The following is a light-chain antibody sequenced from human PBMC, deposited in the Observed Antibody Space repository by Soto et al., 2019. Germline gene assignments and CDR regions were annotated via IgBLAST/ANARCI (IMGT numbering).Light chain of an antibody. Sequence: DIVMTQSPDSPAVSLVDRATXNXKSXQXXLYTSNNKNYLASYQQKPRQPPKLLIYWASTRESGVPDRFSGSGSGTDFTLTISSLQAEDVAVYYCQQYYSTPWTFGQGTKVDIK. J-gene: IGKJ1*01. V-gene: IGKV4-1*01. CDR3: QQYYSTPWT. CDR2: WAS. CDR1: QXXLYTSNNKNY.